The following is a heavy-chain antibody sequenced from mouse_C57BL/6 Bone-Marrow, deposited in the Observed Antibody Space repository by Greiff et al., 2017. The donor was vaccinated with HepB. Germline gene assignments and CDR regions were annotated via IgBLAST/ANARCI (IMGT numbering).Heavy chain of an antibody. Sequence: VQLKQSGAELVRPGASVKLSCTASGFNIKDDYMHWVKQRPEQGLEWIGWIDPENGDTEYASKFQGKATITADTSSNTAYLQLSSLTSEDTAVYYCTTRLGSSSFDYWGQGTTLTVSS. J-gene: IGHJ2*01. CDR3: TTRLGSSSFDY. CDR1: GFNIKDDY. D-gene: IGHD1-3*01. CDR2: IDPENGDT. V-gene: IGHV14-4*01.